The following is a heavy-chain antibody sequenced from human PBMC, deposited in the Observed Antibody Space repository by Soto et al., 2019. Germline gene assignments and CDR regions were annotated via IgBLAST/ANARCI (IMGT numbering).Heavy chain of an antibody. V-gene: IGHV1-18*04. Sequence: VASVKVSCKASGYTFTSYGISWVRQAPGQGREWMGWTSAYNGNTNYAQKLQGRVTMTTDTSTRTAYMELRSLRSDDTAVYYCARDRITGTTIWFDPWGQGTLVTVS. D-gene: IGHD1-7*01. CDR2: TSAYNGNT. CDR1: GYTFTSYG. CDR3: ARDRITGTTIWFDP. J-gene: IGHJ5*02.